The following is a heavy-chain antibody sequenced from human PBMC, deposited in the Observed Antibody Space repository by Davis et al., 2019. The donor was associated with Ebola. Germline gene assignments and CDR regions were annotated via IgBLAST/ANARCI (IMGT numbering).Heavy chain of an antibody. D-gene: IGHD1-14*01. CDR3: ARKTAALYYYGMDV. Sequence: GESLKISCAASGFTFSSYGMHWVRQAPGKGLEWVAVISYDGSNKYYADSVKGRFTISRDNSKNTLYLQMNSLRAEDTAVYYCARKTAALYYYGMDVWGKGTTVTVSS. CDR1: GFTFSSYG. J-gene: IGHJ6*04. CDR2: ISYDGSNK. V-gene: IGHV3-30*03.